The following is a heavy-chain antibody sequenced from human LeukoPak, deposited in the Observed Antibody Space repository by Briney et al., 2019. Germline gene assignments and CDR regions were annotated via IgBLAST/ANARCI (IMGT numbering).Heavy chain of an antibody. CDR3: ARGGGSYYEY. J-gene: IGHJ4*02. V-gene: IGHV4-30-4*01. CDR2: IYYSGST. Sequence: MSSETLSLTCTVSGGSISSGDYYWSWIRQPPGKGLEWIGYIYYSGSTYYNPSLKSRVTISVDTSKNQFSLKLSSVTAADTAVYYCARGGGSYYEYWGQGTLVTVSS. CDR1: GGSISSGDYY. D-gene: IGHD1-26*01.